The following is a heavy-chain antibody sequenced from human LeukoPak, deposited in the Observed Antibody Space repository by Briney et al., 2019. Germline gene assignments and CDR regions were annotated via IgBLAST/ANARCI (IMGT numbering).Heavy chain of an antibody. Sequence: SVKVSCKASGGTFSSYAISWVRQAPGQGLEWMGRIIPIFGIANYAQKFQGRVTITADKSTSTAYMELSSLRSEDTAVYYCARAPDYYDSSGYLDCWGQGTLVTVSS. D-gene: IGHD3-22*01. CDR3: ARAPDYYDSSGYLDC. V-gene: IGHV1-69*04. J-gene: IGHJ4*02. CDR2: IIPIFGIA. CDR1: GGTFSSYA.